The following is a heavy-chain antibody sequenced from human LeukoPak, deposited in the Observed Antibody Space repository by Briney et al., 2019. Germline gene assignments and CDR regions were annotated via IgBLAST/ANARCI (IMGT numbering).Heavy chain of an antibody. V-gene: IGHV3-23*01. D-gene: IGHD2-15*01. Sequence: GGSLRLSCAASGFTFSTYAMTWVRQAPGKGLEWVSVISGSGGSTYYADSVKGRFTLSRDNSQNTLYLQVNSLRAEDTAVYYCAKSIGGVVVVAADYWGQGTLVTVSS. J-gene: IGHJ4*02. CDR1: GFTFSTYA. CDR2: ISGSGGST. CDR3: AKSIGGVVVVAADY.